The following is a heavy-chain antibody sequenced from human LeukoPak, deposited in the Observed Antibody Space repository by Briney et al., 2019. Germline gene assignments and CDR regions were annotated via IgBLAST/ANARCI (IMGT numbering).Heavy chain of an antibody. V-gene: IGHV3-11*05. J-gene: IGHJ4*02. Sequence: PGGSLRLSCAASGFTVSSNYMSWIRQAPGKGLEWVSYISSTSAYTNYADSVRGRFTISRDNAKNSLFLQMNSLRAEDTAVYYCVRGDSHGYGGFFDYWGQGSLVTVSS. CDR3: VRGDSHGYGGFFDY. CDR1: GFTVSSNY. D-gene: IGHD5-18*01. CDR2: ISSTSAYT.